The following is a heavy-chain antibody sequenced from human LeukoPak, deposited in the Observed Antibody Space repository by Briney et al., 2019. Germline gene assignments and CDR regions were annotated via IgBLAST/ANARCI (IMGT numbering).Heavy chain of an antibody. CDR3: AARGYSGYGAVVY. CDR1: GGTFSSYT. Sequence: GASVKVSCKAPGGTFSSYTISWVRQAPGQGLEWMGRIIPILGIANYAQKFQGRVTITADKSTSTAYMELSSLRSEDTAVYYCAARGYSGYGAVVYWGQGTLVTVSS. J-gene: IGHJ4*02. CDR2: IIPILGIA. V-gene: IGHV1-69*02. D-gene: IGHD5-12*01.